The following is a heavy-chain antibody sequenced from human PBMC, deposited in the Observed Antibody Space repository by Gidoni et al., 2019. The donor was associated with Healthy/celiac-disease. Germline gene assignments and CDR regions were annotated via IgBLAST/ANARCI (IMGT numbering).Heavy chain of an antibody. CDR2: IIPIFGTA. V-gene: IGHV1-69*01. J-gene: IGHJ4*02. CDR1: GGTFSSYA. Sequence: EVKKPGSSVKVSCKASGGTFSSYAISWVRQAPGQGLEWMGGIIPIFGTANYAQKFQGRVTITADESTSTAYMELSSLRSEDTAVYYCASPREYYYDSSGYYPFDYWGQGTLVTVSS. D-gene: IGHD3-22*01. CDR3: ASPREYYYDSSGYYPFDY.